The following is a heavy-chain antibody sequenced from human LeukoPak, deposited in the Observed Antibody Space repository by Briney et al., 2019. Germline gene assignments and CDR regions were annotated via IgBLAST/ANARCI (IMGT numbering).Heavy chain of an antibody. D-gene: IGHD2-21*02. CDR3: AREGVTTDY. V-gene: IGHV4-38-2*02. Sequence: SSETPFLTSAASCYFTSNGYCWGWIRQPPGKGLEWIGLMHYSGSTYYNPSLKSRVTISRDTSKKQFSLNLNSVTAADTAVYYCAREGVTTDYWGQGTLVTVSS. CDR1: CYFTSNGYC. CDR2: MHYSGST. J-gene: IGHJ4*02.